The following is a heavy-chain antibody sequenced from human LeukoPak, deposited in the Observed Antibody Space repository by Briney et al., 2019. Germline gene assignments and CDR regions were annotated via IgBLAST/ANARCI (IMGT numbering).Heavy chain of an antibody. CDR2: IYSDDSDT. V-gene: IGHV5-51*01. J-gene: IGHJ4*02. CDR1: GYSFTSYW. Sequence: GEALMISRKGSGYSFTSYWIGWVRQTPGKGLEWMGIIYSDDSDTRYSPSFQAQATISADKSISTAYLQWRSLNASDTAMYYCARGIVGATTLHYWGQGTLVTVSS. D-gene: IGHD1-26*01. CDR3: ARGIVGATTLHY.